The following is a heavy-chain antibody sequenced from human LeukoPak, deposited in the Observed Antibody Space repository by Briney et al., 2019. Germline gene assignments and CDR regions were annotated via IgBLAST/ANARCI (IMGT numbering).Heavy chain of an antibody. CDR1: GGTFNSYA. CDR3: ARGPRVHYYDSSGYYYFDY. CDR2: IIPIFGTA. Sequence: SVKVSCKASGGTFNSYAISWVRQAPGQGLEWMGGIIPIFGTANYAQTFQGRVTNTTDDSTSTTYMDLSSLRSEDTAVYYCARGPRVHYYDSSGYYYFDYWGQGTLVTVSS. J-gene: IGHJ4*02. V-gene: IGHV1-69*05. D-gene: IGHD3-22*01.